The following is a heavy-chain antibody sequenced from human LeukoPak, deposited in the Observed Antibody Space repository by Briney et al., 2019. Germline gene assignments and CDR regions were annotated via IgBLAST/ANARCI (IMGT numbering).Heavy chain of an antibody. CDR2: IYYSGST. V-gene: IGHV4-39*01. CDR1: GGSISSSSYY. CDR3: ARHGTGYSSSSDDWFDP. J-gene: IGHJ5*02. D-gene: IGHD6-6*01. Sequence: NPLETLSLTCTVSGGSISSSSYYWGWIRQPPGKGLEWIGSIYYSGSTYYNPSLKSRVTISVDTSKNQFSLKLSSVTAADTAVYYCARHGTGYSSSSDDWFDPWGQGTLVTVSS.